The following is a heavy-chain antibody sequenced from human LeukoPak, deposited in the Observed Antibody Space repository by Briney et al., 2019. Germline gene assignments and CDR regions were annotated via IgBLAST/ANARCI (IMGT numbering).Heavy chain of an antibody. Sequence: ASVKVSCKASGYTFTGYYMHWVRQAPGQGLEWMGWINPNSGGTNYAQKFQGRVTMTRDTSISTAYMELSRLRSDDTAAYYCARWEGLYGSGSYSGYWGQGTLVTVSS. CDR2: INPNSGGT. D-gene: IGHD3-10*01. CDR1: GYTFTGYY. CDR3: ARWEGLYGSGSYSGY. V-gene: IGHV1-2*02. J-gene: IGHJ4*02.